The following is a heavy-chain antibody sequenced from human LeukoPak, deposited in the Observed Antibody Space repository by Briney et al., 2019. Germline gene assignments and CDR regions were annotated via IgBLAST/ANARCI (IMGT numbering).Heavy chain of an antibody. Sequence: PGGSLRLSRAASGFTFNTFEMNWVRQAPGKGLEWVSYISGSGTTTYYAASVKGRFTISRDNAKDSLYLQMNSLRVEDTAVYYCARDSPGSGWYGDYFDYWGQGTLVTVSS. V-gene: IGHV3-48*03. D-gene: IGHD6-19*01. CDR3: ARDSPGSGWYGDYFDY. CDR1: GFTFNTFE. J-gene: IGHJ4*02. CDR2: ISGSGTTT.